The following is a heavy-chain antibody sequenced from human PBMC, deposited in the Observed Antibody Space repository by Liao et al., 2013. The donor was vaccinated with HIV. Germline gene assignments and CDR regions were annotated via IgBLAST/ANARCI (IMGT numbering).Heavy chain of an antibody. CDR2: INVNGDT. Sequence: QVQLQESGPGLVKPSETLSLTCTVSGGSMSSHFWTWIRQPAGKGLEWIGHINVNGDTDYNPSLKGRVTMSVDTSKNQISLNLRSVTAADTAVYYCSGQLGIRNAFDIWGQGTMVTVSS. V-gene: IGHV4-4*07. D-gene: IGHD7-27*01. J-gene: IGHJ3*02. CDR3: SGQLGIRNAFDI. CDR1: GGSMSSHF.